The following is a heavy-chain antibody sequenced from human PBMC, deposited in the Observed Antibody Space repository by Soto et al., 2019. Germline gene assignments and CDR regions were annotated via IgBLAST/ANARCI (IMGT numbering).Heavy chain of an antibody. CDR1: GYTFTSYA. Sequence: GASVKVSCKASGYTFTSYAINWVRQATGQGLEWMAWMNPHNGNTGYAQKIQGRITLTSNTSISTAYMKLSSLRPEDTAVYYCARGREEATIGFWGQGTQVTVSS. CDR3: ARGREEATIGF. J-gene: IGHJ4*02. V-gene: IGHV1-8*01. CDR2: MNPHNGNT. D-gene: IGHD5-12*01.